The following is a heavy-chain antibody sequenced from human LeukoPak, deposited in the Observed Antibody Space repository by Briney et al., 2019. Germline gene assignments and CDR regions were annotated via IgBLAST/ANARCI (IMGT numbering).Heavy chain of an antibody. CDR2: IYYSGST. Sequence: SETLSLTCTVSGGSISIYYWSWIRQPPGKGLEWIGYIYYSGSTNYNPSLKSRVTISVDTSKNQFSLKLSSVTAADTAVYYCARRQSSGWYFDYWGQGTLVTVSS. V-gene: IGHV4-59*01. J-gene: IGHJ4*02. D-gene: IGHD6-19*01. CDR1: GGSISIYY. CDR3: ARRQSSGWYFDY.